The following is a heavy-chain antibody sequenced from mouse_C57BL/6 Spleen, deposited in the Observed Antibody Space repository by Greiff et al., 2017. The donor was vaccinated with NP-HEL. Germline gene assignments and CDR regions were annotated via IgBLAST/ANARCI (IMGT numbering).Heavy chain of an antibody. Sequence: QVQLQQPGAELVKPGASVKLSCKASGYTFTSYWMQWVKQRPGQGLEWIGEIDPSDSYTNYNQKFKGKATLTVDTSSSTAYMQLSSLTSEDSAVYYCARSRDYYDSSWDAMDYWGQGTSVTVSS. D-gene: IGHD1-1*01. V-gene: IGHV1-50*01. CDR2: IDPSDSYT. J-gene: IGHJ4*01. CDR1: GYTFTSYW. CDR3: ARSRDYYDSSWDAMDY.